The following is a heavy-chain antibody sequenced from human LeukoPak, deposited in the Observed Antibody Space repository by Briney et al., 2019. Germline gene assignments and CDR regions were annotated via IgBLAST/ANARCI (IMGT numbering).Heavy chain of an antibody. CDR3: ARDLKVIAAAGMDV. V-gene: IGHV3-21*01. Sequence: GGSLRLSCAASGFTFSSYSMNWVRQAPGKGLEWVSSISSSSSYIYHADSVKGRFTISRDNAKNSLYLQMNSLRAEDTAVYYCARDLKVIAAAGMDVWGQGTTVTVSS. D-gene: IGHD6-13*01. CDR1: GFTFSSYS. J-gene: IGHJ6*02. CDR2: ISSSSSYI.